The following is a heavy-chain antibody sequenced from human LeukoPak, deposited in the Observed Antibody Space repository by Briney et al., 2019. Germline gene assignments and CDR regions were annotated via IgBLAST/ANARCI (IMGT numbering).Heavy chain of an antibody. CDR3: ARNYGGNSAG. CDR1: GFTFSSSW. CDR2: IKQDGSEK. D-gene: IGHD4-23*01. Sequence: PGGSLRLSCAASGFTFSSSWMSWVRLAPGKGLEWVANIKQDGSEKYYVDSVKGRFTISRDNAKNSLYLQMNSLRDEDTAVHYCARNYGGNSAGWGQGTLVTVSS. J-gene: IGHJ4*02. V-gene: IGHV3-7*04.